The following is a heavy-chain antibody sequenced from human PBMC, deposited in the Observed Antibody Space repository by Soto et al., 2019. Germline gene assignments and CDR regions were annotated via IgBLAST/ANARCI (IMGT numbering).Heavy chain of an antibody. CDR1: GFTFSTYS. V-gene: IGHV3-48*02. Sequence: EVQLVESGGGLVQPGGSLRLSCAASGFTFSTYSMNWARQAPGKGLEWVSYLTSSSSTIYYAGSVKGRFTISRDNAKNSLYLQMNSLRDEDTAVYYCARLGPRSYGMDVWGQGTTVTVSS. D-gene: IGHD3-10*01. J-gene: IGHJ6*02. CDR3: ARLGPRSYGMDV. CDR2: LTSSSSTI.